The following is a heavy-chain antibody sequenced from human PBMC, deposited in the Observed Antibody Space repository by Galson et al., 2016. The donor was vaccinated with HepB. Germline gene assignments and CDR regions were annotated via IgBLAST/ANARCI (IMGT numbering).Heavy chain of an antibody. CDR3: AKVQSSSSAWYFYAMDV. CDR2: ISGGGDRT. J-gene: IGHJ6*02. Sequence: SLRLSCAASGFRFSDYAMSWVRQAPGRGLEWVSSISGGGDRTYYKYSVRGRFTISRDNSKNMLYLQMNSLRDEDTAVFYCAKVQSSSSAWYFYAMDVWGPGTTVTVSS. D-gene: IGHD2-2*01. V-gene: IGHV3-23*01. CDR1: GFRFSDYA.